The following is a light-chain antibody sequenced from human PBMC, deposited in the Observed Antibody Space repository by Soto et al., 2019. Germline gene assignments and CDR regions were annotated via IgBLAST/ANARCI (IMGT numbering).Light chain of an antibody. CDR1: SSDVGSYNL. CDR2: EGS. J-gene: IGLJ1*01. Sequence: QSALTQPASVSGSPGQSITISCTGTSSDVGSYNLVSWYQQHPGKAPKLMIYEGSKRPPGVSNRFSGSKSGNTASLTISGLQAEDEADYYCSSYASSTTPYVFGTGTKLTVL. CDR3: SSYASSTTPYV. V-gene: IGLV2-14*02.